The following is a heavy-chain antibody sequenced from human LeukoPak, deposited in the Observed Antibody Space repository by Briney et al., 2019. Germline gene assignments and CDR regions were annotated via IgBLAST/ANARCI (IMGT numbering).Heavy chain of an antibody. Sequence: GGSLRLSCAASGFTFSSYWMSWVRQAPGKGLEWVANIKQDGSEKYYVDSVKGRFTISRDNAKNSLYLQMNSLRAEDTAVYYCARDWDDSSGYPFDYWGQGTLVTISS. J-gene: IGHJ4*02. V-gene: IGHV3-7*01. D-gene: IGHD3-22*01. CDR3: ARDWDDSSGYPFDY. CDR2: IKQDGSEK. CDR1: GFTFSSYW.